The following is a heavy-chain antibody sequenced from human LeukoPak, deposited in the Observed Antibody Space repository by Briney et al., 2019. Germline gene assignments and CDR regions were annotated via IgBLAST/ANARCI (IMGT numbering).Heavy chain of an antibody. CDR3: TRYNNDHFDY. V-gene: IGHV3-33*01. J-gene: IGHJ4*02. CDR1: GFTFGGYG. Sequence: GGFLRLSCAGSGFTFGGYGMHWFRQTPGKGLEWVAVIAYDGSRAFYADSVKGRFTISRDNSRNTMSVQMDDLRAEDTAVYYCTRYNNDHFDYWGQGTLVTVSS. D-gene: IGHD1-14*01. CDR2: IAYDGSRA.